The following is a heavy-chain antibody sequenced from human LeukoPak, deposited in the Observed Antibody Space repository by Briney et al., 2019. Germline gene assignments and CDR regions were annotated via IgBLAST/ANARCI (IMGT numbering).Heavy chain of an antibody. D-gene: IGHD5-24*01. Sequence: SETLSLTCAVYGGSFSAYRWTWVRQPPGKGLEWVGEINHSGGTNYNPSLKSRVTMSVDTSRNQFSLKLNSVTAADAAMYYCVRADGRDGYRGLVDYWGQGTLVTVSS. J-gene: IGHJ4*02. V-gene: IGHV4-34*01. CDR3: VRADGRDGYRGLVDY. CDR1: GGSFSAYR. CDR2: INHSGGT.